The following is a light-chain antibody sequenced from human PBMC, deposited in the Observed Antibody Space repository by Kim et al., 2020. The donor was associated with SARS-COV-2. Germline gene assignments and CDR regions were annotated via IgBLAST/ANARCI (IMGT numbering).Light chain of an antibody. CDR2: RNN. CDR3: AAWDESLSGPV. V-gene: IGLV1-47*01. CDR1: SSNIGSNY. J-gene: IGLJ3*02. Sequence: QSVLAQPPSASGTPGQRVTISCYGSSSNIGSNYVYWYQQLPGTAPKLLIYRNNQRPSGVPDRFSGSKSGTSASLAISGLRSEDEADYYCAAWDESLSGPVFGGGTQLTVL.